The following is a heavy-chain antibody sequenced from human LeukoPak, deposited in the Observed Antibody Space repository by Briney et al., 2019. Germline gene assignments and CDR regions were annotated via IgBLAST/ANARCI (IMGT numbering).Heavy chain of an antibody. Sequence: ASVTSSCKASGYAFTDYYIYWVRQAPGQGLEWMGRINPNSGDTKYAQKFQGRVTITRDTSISTAYMELNRLRSDDTAVYYCARVDFGDFYFDSWGQGTLVTVSS. V-gene: IGHV1-2*06. D-gene: IGHD3-10*01. CDR3: ARVDFGDFYFDS. CDR2: INPNSGDT. J-gene: IGHJ4*02. CDR1: GYAFTDYY.